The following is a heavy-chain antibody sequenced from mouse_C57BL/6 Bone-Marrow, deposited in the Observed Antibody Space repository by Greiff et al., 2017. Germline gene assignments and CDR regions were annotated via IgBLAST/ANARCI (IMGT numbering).Heavy chain of an antibody. CDR2: IYPGSGST. CDR3: ALFINYCDY. CDR1: GYTFTSYW. D-gene: IGHD1-1*01. Sequence: QVQLQQSGAELVKPGASVKMSCKASGYTFTSYWITWVKQRPEQGLEWIGDIYPGSGSTNYNEKFKSKATLTVDTSSSTAYMQLSSLTSEDSAVYYCALFINYCDYWGQGTTLTVSS. J-gene: IGHJ2*01. V-gene: IGHV1-55*01.